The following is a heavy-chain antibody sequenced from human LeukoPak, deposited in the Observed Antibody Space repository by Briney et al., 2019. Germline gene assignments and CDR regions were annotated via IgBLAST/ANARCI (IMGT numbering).Heavy chain of an antibody. D-gene: IGHD2-21*01. J-gene: IGHJ4*02. V-gene: IGHV4-38-2*01. CDR3: AGSVVRNVDC. CDR1: GYSISSGYY. Sequence: SETLSLTCAVSGYSISSGYYWGWIRQPPGKGLEWIGSIYHSGSTYYNPSHKSRVTISVDTSKNQFSLKLSSVTAADTAVYYCAGSVVRNVDCWGQGTLVTVSS. CDR2: IYHSGST.